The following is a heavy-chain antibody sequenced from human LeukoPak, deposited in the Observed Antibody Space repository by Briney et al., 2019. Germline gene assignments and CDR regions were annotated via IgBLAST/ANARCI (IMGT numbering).Heavy chain of an antibody. V-gene: IGHV5-51*01. Sequence: KVGESLKISCKASGYSFTSYWIAWVRQMPGKGLECMGTIYPDDSDTRYRPSFQGQVNISADKSITTAYLQWNSLKASDTAMYYCVTEGVREVGRRPYWGQGTLVTVSS. CDR3: VTEGVREVGRRPY. J-gene: IGHJ4*02. CDR2: IYPDDSDT. CDR1: GYSFTSYW. D-gene: IGHD3-10*01.